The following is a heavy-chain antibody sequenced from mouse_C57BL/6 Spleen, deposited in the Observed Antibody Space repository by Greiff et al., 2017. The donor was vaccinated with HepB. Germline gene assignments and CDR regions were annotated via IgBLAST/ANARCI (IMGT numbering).Heavy chain of an antibody. CDR1: GYTFTSYW. Sequence: VQLQQPGAELVKPGASVKMSCKASGYTFTSYWITWVKQRPGQGLEWIGDIYPGSGSTNYNEKFKSKATLTVDTSSSTAYMQLSSLTSEDSAVYYCARFDSNYWYFDGWGTGTTVTVSS. CDR2: IYPGSGST. J-gene: IGHJ1*03. D-gene: IGHD2-5*01. CDR3: ARFDSNYWYFDG. V-gene: IGHV1-55*01.